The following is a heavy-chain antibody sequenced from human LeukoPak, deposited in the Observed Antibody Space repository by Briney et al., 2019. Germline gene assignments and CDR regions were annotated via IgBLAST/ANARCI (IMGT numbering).Heavy chain of an antibody. D-gene: IGHD6-19*01. V-gene: IGHV3-30*19. CDR2: ISYDGSNK. CDR3: ARADQTVAPYYFDY. CDR1: GFTFRSYG. J-gene: IGHJ4*02. Sequence: GGSLRLSCAASGFTFRSYGMHWVRQAPGKGLEWVAVISYDGSNKYYADSVKGRFTISRDNSKNTLYLQMNSLRAENTAVYYCARADQTVAPYYFDYWGQGTLVTVSS.